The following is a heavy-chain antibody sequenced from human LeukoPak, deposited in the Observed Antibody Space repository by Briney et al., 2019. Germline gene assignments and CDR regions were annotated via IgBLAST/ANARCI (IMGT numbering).Heavy chain of an antibody. Sequence: ASVKVSCKASGYTFTSYGISWVRQAPGQGLEWMGWISAYNGNTNYAQKLQGRVTMTTDTSTSTAYMELRSLRSDDTAVYYCARDGTSLWFGKPTPMDVWGQGTTVTVSS. V-gene: IGHV1-18*01. CDR3: ARDGTSLWFGKPTPMDV. D-gene: IGHD3-10*01. CDR2: ISAYNGNT. CDR1: GYTFTSYG. J-gene: IGHJ6*02.